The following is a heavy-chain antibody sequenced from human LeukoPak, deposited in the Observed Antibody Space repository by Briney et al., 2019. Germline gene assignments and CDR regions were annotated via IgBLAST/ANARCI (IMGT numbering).Heavy chain of an antibody. CDR3: AREDYGDTEGAFDI. CDR1: GYTFTSYA. J-gene: IGHJ3*02. Sequence: ASVKVSCKASGYTFTSYAMHWVRQAPGQRLEWMGWINAGNGNTKYSQKFQGRVTITRDTSASTAYMELSSLRSEDSAVYYCAREDYGDTEGAFDIWGRGTMVTVSS. D-gene: IGHD4-17*01. CDR2: INAGNGNT. V-gene: IGHV1-3*01.